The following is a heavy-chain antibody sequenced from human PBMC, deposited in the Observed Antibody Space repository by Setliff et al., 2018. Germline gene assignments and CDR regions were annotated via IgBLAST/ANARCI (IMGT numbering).Heavy chain of an antibody. Sequence: ASETLSLTCTVSGGSISSSSYYWGWIHQPPGKGLEWIGSIYYSGSTYYNPSLKSRVTISVDTSKNQFSLKLSSVTAADTAVYYCARYRRDCSGGSCYSRYYFDYWGQGTLVTVSS. CDR2: IYYSGST. CDR3: ARYRRDCSGGSCYSRYYFDY. J-gene: IGHJ4*02. V-gene: IGHV4-39*07. CDR1: GGSISSSSYY. D-gene: IGHD2-15*01.